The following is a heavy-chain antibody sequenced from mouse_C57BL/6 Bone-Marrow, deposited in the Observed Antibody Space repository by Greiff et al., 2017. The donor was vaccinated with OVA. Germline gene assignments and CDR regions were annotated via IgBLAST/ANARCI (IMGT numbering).Heavy chain of an antibody. J-gene: IGHJ4*01. CDR3: ARWGLYYYGSSPYYYAMDY. D-gene: IGHD1-1*01. CDR1: GYTFTDYY. Sequence: VQLQQSGPELVKPGASVKISCMASGYTFTDYYMNWVKQSHGKSLEWIGDINPNNGGTSYNQKFKGKATLTVDKSSSTAYMELRSLTSEDSAVYYCARWGLYYYGSSPYYYAMDYWGQGTSVTVSS. V-gene: IGHV1-26*01. CDR2: INPNNGGT.